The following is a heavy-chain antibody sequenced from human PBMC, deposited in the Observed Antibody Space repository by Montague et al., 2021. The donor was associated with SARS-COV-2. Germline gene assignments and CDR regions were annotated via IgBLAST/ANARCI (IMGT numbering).Heavy chain of an antibody. CDR2: IYYSGST. D-gene: IGHD3-22*01. J-gene: IGHJ3*02. CDR3: ARGIPRPMRWLLVVDDAFDI. Sequence: SETLSLTCTVSGGSISSYYWSWIRQPPGKGLGWIGYIYYSGSTNYNPSLKSRVTTSVDTSKNQFSLKLSSVTAADTAVYYCARGIPRPMRWLLVVDDAFDIWGQGTMVTVSS. V-gene: IGHV4-59*01. CDR1: GGSISSYY.